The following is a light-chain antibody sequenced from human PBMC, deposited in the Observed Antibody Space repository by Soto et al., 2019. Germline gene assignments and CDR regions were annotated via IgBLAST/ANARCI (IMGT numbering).Light chain of an antibody. J-gene: IGKJ2*01. Sequence: EIVLTQSPGTLSLSPGERATLSCRASQSVSTNYLAWYQQQPGQTPRLLIYAASSRATGIPERFSGSGSGTCFTLTISRLEPEDFAMYYCQQYGNSPHTFGQGTKLEIK. V-gene: IGKV3-20*01. CDR1: QSVSTNY. CDR2: AAS. CDR3: QQYGNSPHT.